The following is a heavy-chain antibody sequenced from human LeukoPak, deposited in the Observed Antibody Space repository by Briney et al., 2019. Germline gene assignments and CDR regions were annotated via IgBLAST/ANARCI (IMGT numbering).Heavy chain of an antibody. CDR1: GFTFSTAW. D-gene: IGHD3-3*01. J-gene: IGHJ3*01. CDR3: AKGWSGYFRSPFDL. Sequence: GGSLRLSCAASGFTFSTAWMSWVRQAPGKGLEWVSVVTGDSGTTHYADSVKGRFTISRGNSKNTVYLQMNSLRAEGTAIYYCAKGWSGYFRSPFDLWGRGTMVTVSS. CDR2: VTGDSGTT. V-gene: IGHV3-23*01.